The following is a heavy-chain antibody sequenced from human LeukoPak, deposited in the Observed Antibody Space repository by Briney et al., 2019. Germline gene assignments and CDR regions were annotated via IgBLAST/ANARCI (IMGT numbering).Heavy chain of an antibody. CDR3: AKELRPNDY. V-gene: IGHV3-23*01. Sequence: TGGPLRLSCAASGITLSNSAMSWVREAPGEGLEWVSAISRSGDRTFYADSVKGRFTISRDSSIDTLFLQMNSLRAEDTAVYFCAKELRPNDYWGQGTLVTVSS. D-gene: IGHD2-15*01. J-gene: IGHJ4*02. CDR2: ISRSGDRT. CDR1: GITLSNSA.